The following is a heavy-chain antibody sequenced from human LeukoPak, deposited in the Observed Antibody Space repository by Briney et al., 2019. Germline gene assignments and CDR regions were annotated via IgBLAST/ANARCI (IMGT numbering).Heavy chain of an antibody. Sequence: GGSLRLSCAASGFTFSSYAMHWVRQAPGRGLEYVSAISSNGGSTYYANSVKGRFTISRDNSKNTLYLQMGSLRAEDMAVYYCARDEGWDTAMVHPTSAFDIWGQGTMVTVSS. CDR1: GFTFSSYA. CDR2: ISSNGGST. CDR3: ARDEGWDTAMVHPTSAFDI. J-gene: IGHJ3*02. D-gene: IGHD5-18*01. V-gene: IGHV3-64*01.